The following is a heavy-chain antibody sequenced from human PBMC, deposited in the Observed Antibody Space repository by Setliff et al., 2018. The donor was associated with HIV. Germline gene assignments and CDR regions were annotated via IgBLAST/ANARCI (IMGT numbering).Heavy chain of an antibody. CDR2: IYYSGNT. Sequence: SETLSLTCTVSGGSINRIDYYWGWIRQSPGKGLEWIGYIYYSGNTRYNPSLKSRLTISLDTSKNRFSLQLTSVTAADTAVYYCARHRDGGTYPLDYWGQGTLVTVSS. D-gene: IGHD1-26*01. CDR1: GGSINRIDYY. CDR3: ARHRDGGTYPLDY. J-gene: IGHJ4*02. V-gene: IGHV4-61*05.